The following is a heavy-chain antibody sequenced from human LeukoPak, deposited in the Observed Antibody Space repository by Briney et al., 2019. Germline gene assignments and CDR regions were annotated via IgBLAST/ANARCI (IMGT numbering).Heavy chain of an antibody. CDR2: ISSSSSTI. CDR3: AKGDGDYVEGYFDY. CDR1: GFTFSSYS. V-gene: IGHV3-48*01. D-gene: IGHD4-17*01. Sequence: GSLRLSCAASGFTFSSYSMNWVRQAPGKGLEWVSYISSSSSTIYYADSVKGRFTISRDNSKNTLYLQMNSLRAEDTAVYYCAKGDGDYVEGYFDYWGQGTLVTVSS. J-gene: IGHJ4*02.